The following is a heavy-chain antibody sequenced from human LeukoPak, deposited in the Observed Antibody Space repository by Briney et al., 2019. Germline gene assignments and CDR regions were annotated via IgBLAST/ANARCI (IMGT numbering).Heavy chain of an antibody. D-gene: IGHD6-19*01. V-gene: IGHV4-34*01. CDR1: GGSFSGYY. Sequence: SETLSLTCAVYGGSFSGYYWSWIRQPPGKGLEWIGEINHSGSTNYNPSLKSRVTISVDTSKNQFSLQLNSVTPEDTAVYYCARASTAGGWYLINWFDPWGQGTLVTVSS. CDR3: ARASTAGGWYLINWFDP. CDR2: INHSGST. J-gene: IGHJ5*02.